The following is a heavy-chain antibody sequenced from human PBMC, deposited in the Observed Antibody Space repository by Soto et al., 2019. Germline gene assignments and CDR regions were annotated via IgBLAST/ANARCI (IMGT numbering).Heavy chain of an antibody. Sequence: GASVKVSCKASGGTFSSYAISWVRQAPGQGLEWMGGIIPIFGTANYAQKFQGRVTITADESTSTAYMELSSLRSEDTAVYYCARVGISVGANYYYYGMDVWGQGPSVTVSS. D-gene: IGHD1-26*01. J-gene: IGHJ6*02. CDR1: GGTFSSYA. CDR2: IIPIFGTA. V-gene: IGHV1-69*13. CDR3: ARVGISVGANYYYYGMDV.